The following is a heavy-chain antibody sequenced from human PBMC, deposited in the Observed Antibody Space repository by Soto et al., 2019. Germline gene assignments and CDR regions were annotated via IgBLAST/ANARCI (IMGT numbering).Heavy chain of an antibody. CDR2: ISYDGSNK. CDR1: GFTFSSYA. Sequence: GGSLRLSCAASGFTFSSYAMHWVRQAPGKGLEWVAVISYDGSNKYYADSVKGRFTISRDNSKNTLYLQMNSLRAEDTAVYYCARGSIAVAAQIDYWGQGTLVTVSS. D-gene: IGHD6-19*01. J-gene: IGHJ4*02. V-gene: IGHV3-30-3*01. CDR3: ARGSIAVAAQIDY.